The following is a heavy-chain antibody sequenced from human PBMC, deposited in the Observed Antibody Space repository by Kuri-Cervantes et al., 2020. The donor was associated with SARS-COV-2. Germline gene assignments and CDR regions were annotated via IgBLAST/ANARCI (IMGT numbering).Heavy chain of an antibody. CDR2: IWVDGSHK. Sequence: GRSLRLACAVSGFTSSSFGMHWVRQAPGKGLEWVAVIWVDGSHKYYADSVKGRFSISRDNSKNMLYLQMYSQRVEDTAVYYCARDLFGWSDGSWIDVWGKGTTVTVSS. J-gene: IGHJ6*04. V-gene: IGHV3-33*08. CDR1: GFTSSSFG. D-gene: IGHD1-1*01. CDR3: ARDLFGWSDGSWIDV.